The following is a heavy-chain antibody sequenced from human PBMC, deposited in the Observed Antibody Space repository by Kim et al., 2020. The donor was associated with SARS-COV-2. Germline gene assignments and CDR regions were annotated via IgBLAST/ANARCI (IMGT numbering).Heavy chain of an antibody. Sequence: SQKFSGRVTITRDTSASAAYMDMSSLTSEDTAVYYCARDDATGAGWYFDLWGRGTLVTVSS. V-gene: IGHV1-3*01. J-gene: IGHJ2*01. CDR3: ARDDATGAGWYFDL. D-gene: IGHD1-1*01.